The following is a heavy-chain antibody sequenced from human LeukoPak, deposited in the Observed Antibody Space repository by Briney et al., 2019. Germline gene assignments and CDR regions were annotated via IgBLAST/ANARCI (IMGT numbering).Heavy chain of an antibody. Sequence: PGGSLRLSCAAPGFTFSSYWMHWVRQAPGKGLVWVSRINSDGSSTSYADSVKGRFTISRDNAKNTLYLQMNSLRAEDTAVYYCASEGHPYCGGDCYPPRWGQGTLVTVSS. V-gene: IGHV3-74*01. CDR3: ASEGHPYCGGDCYPPR. D-gene: IGHD2-21*02. CDR2: INSDGSST. J-gene: IGHJ4*02. CDR1: GFTFSSYW.